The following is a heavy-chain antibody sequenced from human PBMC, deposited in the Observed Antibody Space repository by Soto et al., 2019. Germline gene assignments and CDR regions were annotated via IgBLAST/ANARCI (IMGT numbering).Heavy chain of an antibody. CDR3: VGGWHGFDP. CDR1: GGSISSYY. D-gene: IGHD3-16*01. J-gene: IGHJ5*02. CDR2: IYYSGST. Sequence: QVQLQESGPGLVKPSETLSLTCTVSGGSISSYYWSWIRQPPGKGLEWIGYIYYSGSTNYNPSLKSRVTISVDTSKNQFPLKLSSVTAADTAVYYCVGGWHGFDPWGQGTLVTVSS. V-gene: IGHV4-59*08.